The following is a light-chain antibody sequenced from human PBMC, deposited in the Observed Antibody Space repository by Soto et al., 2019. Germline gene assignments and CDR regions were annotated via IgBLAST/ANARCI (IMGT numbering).Light chain of an antibody. CDR3: AAWDGSLKGWV. CDR2: SSN. CDR1: NSNIGTNS. Sequence: QSVLTQPPSASGTPGQRVTISCSGSNSNIGTNSMNWFQQLPGTAPKLLIHSSNQRPSGVPDRFSGSKSGTSASLAISGLQSEDEADYYCAAWDGSLKGWVFGGGTKLTVL. J-gene: IGLJ2*01. V-gene: IGLV1-44*01.